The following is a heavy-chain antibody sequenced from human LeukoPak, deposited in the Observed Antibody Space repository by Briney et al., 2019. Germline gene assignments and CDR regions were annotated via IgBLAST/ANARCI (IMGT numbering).Heavy chain of an antibody. CDR1: GGTFSSYA. Sequence: ASVKVSCKASGGTFSSYAISWVRQAPGQGLEWMGGIIPIFGTANYAQKFQGRVTITADESTSTAYMELSSLRSEDTAVYYCARESVVVVAAMGASMDVWGQGTTVTVSS. CDR2: IIPIFGTA. D-gene: IGHD2-15*01. CDR3: ARESVVVVAAMGASMDV. V-gene: IGHV1-69*01. J-gene: IGHJ6*02.